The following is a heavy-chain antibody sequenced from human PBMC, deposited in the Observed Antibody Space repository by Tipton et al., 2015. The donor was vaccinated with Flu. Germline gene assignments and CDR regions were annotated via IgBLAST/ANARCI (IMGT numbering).Heavy chain of an antibody. Sequence: QVQLVQPGAEVKKPGASVKVSCKASGYTFTSYYMHWVRQAPGQGLEWMGIINPSGGSTSYAQKFQGRVTMTRDTSTSTVYMELSSLRSEDTAVYYCAREYFWPYSGSYSRGYYYGMDVWGQGTTVTVSS. CDR3: AREYFWPYSGSYSRGYYYGMDV. CDR2: INPSGGST. J-gene: IGHJ6*02. CDR1: GYTFTSYY. V-gene: IGHV1-46*01. D-gene: IGHD1-26*01.